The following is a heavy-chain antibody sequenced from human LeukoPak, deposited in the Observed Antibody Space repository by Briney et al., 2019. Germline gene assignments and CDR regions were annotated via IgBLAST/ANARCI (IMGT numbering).Heavy chain of an antibody. CDR1: GFTFSSYS. CDR2: ISRSSTYI. V-gene: IGHV3-21*01. CDR3: ARPLGRYGYSSSWYPNHDAFDI. J-gene: IGHJ3*02. D-gene: IGHD6-13*01. Sequence: PGGSLRLSCAASGFTFSSYSMNWVRQAPGKGLEWVSSISRSSTYIYYADSVKGRFTISRDNAKNSLYLQMNSLGAEDTAVYYCARPLGRYGYSSSWYPNHDAFDIWGQGTMVTVSS.